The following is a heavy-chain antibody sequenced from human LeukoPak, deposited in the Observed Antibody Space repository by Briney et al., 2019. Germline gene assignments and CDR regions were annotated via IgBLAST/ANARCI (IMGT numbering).Heavy chain of an antibody. J-gene: IGHJ5*01. V-gene: IGHV3-7*01. CDR2: IREDGSQK. Sequence: HPGGSLRLSCAASGFTFSSSWMTWVRQAPGKGLEWVASIREDGSQKTSVDSVRGRFIISRDNAKNMVYLQMNSLRADDTAIYYCTRAITYFYGSVTYDWFDSWGQGTRVTVSS. CDR1: GFTFSSSW. CDR3: TRAITYFYGSVTYDWFDS. D-gene: IGHD3-10*01.